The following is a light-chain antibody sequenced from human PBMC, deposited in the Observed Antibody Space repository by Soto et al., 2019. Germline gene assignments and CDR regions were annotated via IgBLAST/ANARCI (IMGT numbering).Light chain of an antibody. CDR2: GAS. CDR3: QQFSSYPLT. V-gene: IGKV3-20*01. CDR1: QSVTSNY. Sequence: IVLTPSPGTLSLYPGERANLSCRASQSVTSNYLAWYQQRRGQAPRLLIYGASSRATGIPDRFSGGGSGADFTLTISRLEPEDFAVYYCQQFSSYPLTFGGGTKVDIK. J-gene: IGKJ4*01.